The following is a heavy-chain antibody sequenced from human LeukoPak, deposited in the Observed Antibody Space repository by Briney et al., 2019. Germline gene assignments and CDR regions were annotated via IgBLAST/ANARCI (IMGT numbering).Heavy chain of an antibody. CDR1: GFTFSRYW. CDR3: ARSVYSGYYHSSRYFDL. V-gene: IGHV3-7*01. CDR2: IKQDGSEK. Sequence: GGSLRLSCAASGFTFSRYWMSWVRQAPGKGLEWVASIKQDGSEKSYVDSVKGRFTISRDNAKNSLYVQMNSLRAEDTAVYYCARSVYSGYYHSSRYFDLWGRGTLVTVSS. J-gene: IGHJ2*01. D-gene: IGHD5-12*01.